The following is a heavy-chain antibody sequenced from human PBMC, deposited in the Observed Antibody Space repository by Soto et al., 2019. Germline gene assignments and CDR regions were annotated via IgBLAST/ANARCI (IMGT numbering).Heavy chain of an antibody. D-gene: IGHD5-12*01. V-gene: IGHV4-39*07. CDR1: GGSISSGGYY. CDR3: ARGADIEATTGDAFDI. CDR2: IYHSGNT. Sequence: PSETLSLTCAVSGGSISSGGYYWGWIRQPPGKGLEWIGSIYHSGNTYYNPSLKSRVSISLDTSKTQFSLKLSSVTAADTAVYYCARGADIEATTGDAFDIWGQGTMVTVSS. J-gene: IGHJ3*02.